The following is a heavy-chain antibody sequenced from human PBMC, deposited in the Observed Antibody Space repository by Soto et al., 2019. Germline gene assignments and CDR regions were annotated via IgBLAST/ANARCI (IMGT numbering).Heavy chain of an antibody. Sequence: GGAPRTSFAASGFPLRSYLMSWVRQAPGKGLEWVANIKQDGSEKYYVDSVKGRFTISRDNAKNSLYLQMNSLRAEDTAVYYCATSRSFDHWGQGTLVTVSS. CDR1: GFPLRSYL. V-gene: IGHV3-7*02. CDR2: IKQDGSEK. D-gene: IGHD3-10*01. CDR3: ATSRSFDH. J-gene: IGHJ4*02.